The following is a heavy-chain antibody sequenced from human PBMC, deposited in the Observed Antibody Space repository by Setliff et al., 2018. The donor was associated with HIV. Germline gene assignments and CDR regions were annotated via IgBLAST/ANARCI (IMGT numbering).Heavy chain of an antibody. D-gene: IGHD5-18*01. CDR1: GGSISSSSYY. J-gene: IGHJ4*02. Sequence: PSETLSLTCTVSGGSISSSSYYWGWIRQPPGKGLEWIGSIYYSGSTYYNPSLKSRVTISVDTSKNQFSLKLSSVTAADTAVYYCARRSPEGYGPLYYFDYWGQGTLVTVSS. CDR3: ARRSPEGYGPLYYFDY. CDR2: IYYSGST. V-gene: IGHV4-39*01.